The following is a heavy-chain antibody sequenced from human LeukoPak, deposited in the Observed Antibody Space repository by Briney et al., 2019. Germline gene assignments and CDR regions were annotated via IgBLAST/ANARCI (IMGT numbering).Heavy chain of an antibody. Sequence: PSETLSLTCAVSGGSISSSNWWSWVRQPPGKGLEWIGEIYHSGSTNYNPSLKSRVTISVDKSKNQFPLKLSSVTAADTAVYYCARVEDMNWNLDYWGQGTLVTVSS. V-gene: IGHV4-4*02. J-gene: IGHJ4*02. CDR3: ARVEDMNWNLDY. CDR1: GGSISSSNW. CDR2: IYHSGST. D-gene: IGHD1-1*01.